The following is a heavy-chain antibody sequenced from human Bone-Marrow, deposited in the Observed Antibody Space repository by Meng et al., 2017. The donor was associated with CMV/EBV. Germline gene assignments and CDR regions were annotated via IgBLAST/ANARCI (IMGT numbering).Heavy chain of an antibody. CDR3: ARDLWGDSSGSYFDY. CDR2: TSSRSSYI. CDR1: GFTFSSYS. J-gene: IGHJ4*02. V-gene: IGHV3-21*01. Sequence: GESLKISCAASGFTFSSYSMSWVRQAPGKGLEWVSSTSSRSSYINYADSVKGRFTISRDNAKNSLYLQMNSLRAEDTAVYYGARDLWGDSSGSYFDYWGQGTLVTVSS. D-gene: IGHD3-22*01.